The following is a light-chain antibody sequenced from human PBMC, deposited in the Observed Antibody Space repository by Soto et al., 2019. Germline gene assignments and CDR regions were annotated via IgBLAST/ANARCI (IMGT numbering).Light chain of an antibody. J-gene: IGLJ1*01. Sequence: QSALTQPPSASGSPGQSVTVSCTGTNSDFAGYNFVSWFQQHPGKAPRLIIYEVNERPSGVPHRFSGSKSGNTASLTISGLQADDEADYYCSSSTSSSTLEVFGTGTKLTVL. CDR2: EVN. V-gene: IGLV2-8*01. CDR1: NSDFAGYNF. CDR3: SSSTSSSTLEV.